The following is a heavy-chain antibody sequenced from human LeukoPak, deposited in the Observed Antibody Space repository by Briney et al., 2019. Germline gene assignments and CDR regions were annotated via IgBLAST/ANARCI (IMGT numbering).Heavy chain of an antibody. CDR2: INPNSGGT. D-gene: IGHD3-16*02. CDR3: ATQIVYYMDV. CDR1: GYTFTDYY. J-gene: IGHJ6*03. V-gene: IGHV1-2*02. Sequence: ASVKVSCKASGYTFTDYYMHWVRQAPGQGLEWMGWINPNSGGTNYAQKFQGRVTMTRDTSISTAYMELSSLRSEDTAVYYCATQIVYYMDVWGKGTTVTISS.